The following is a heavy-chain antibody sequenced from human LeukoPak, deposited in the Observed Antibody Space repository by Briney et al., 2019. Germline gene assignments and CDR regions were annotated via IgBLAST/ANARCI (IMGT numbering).Heavy chain of an antibody. CDR2: IRSKAYGGTT. Sequence: GGSLRLSCTASGFTFGDYAMSGVRQAPGKGLEGVGFIRSKAYGGTTEYAASVKGRFTISRDDSKSIAYLQMNSLKTEDTAVYYCTSGIAAADHYYYYYGMDVWGQGTTVTVSS. CDR1: GFTFGDYA. J-gene: IGHJ6*02. CDR3: TSGIAAADHYYYYYGMDV. D-gene: IGHD6-13*01. V-gene: IGHV3-49*04.